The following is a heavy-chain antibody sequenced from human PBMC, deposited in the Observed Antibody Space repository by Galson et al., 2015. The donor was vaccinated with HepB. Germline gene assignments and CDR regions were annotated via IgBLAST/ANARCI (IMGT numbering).Heavy chain of an antibody. V-gene: IGHV3-48*02. CDR3: ARRAAAARGGFDY. Sequence: SLRLSCAASGFIFSSYSMNWVRQAPGKGLEWVSYISSSGSLIYYADSVKGRFTISRDNAKNSLYLQMNSLRDEDSAVYYCARRAAAARGGFDYWGQGTLVTVSS. CDR1: GFIFSSYS. J-gene: IGHJ4*02. D-gene: IGHD6-13*01. CDR2: ISSSGSLI.